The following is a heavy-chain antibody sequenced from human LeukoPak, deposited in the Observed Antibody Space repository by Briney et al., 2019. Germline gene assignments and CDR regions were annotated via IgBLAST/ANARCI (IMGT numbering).Heavy chain of an antibody. CDR1: GYTFTSYG. CDR3: ARADSSSRYGYFDY. Sequence: AVKVSRKASGYTFTSYGISWVRQAPGQGREWVGRIIPILGRSNYSQKLQGRGTITTDKPTSTAYMQLSSLRSEDTAVYYCARADSSSRYGYFDYWGQGTLVPVST. D-gene: IGHD6-13*01. J-gene: IGHJ4*02. CDR2: IIPILGRS. V-gene: IGHV1-69*04.